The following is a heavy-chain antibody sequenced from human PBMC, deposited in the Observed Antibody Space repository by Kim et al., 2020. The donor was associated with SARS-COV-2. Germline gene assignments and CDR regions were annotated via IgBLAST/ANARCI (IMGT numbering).Heavy chain of an antibody. CDR3: AREGDRAAAGVAY. CDR1: GGSLSGYY. D-gene: IGHD6-13*01. CDR2: INHSGST. Sequence: SETLSLTCAVYGGSLSGYYWSWIRQPPGKGLEWIGEINHSGSTNYNPSLKSRVTISVDTSKNQFSLKLSSVTAADTAVYYCAREGDRAAAGVAYWGQGTL. J-gene: IGHJ4*02. V-gene: IGHV4-34*01.